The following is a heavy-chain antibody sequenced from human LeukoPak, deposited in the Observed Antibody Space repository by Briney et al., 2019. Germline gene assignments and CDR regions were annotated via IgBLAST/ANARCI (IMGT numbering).Heavy chain of an antibody. D-gene: IGHD3-16*02. CDR1: GFTFSSYS. Sequence: PGGSLRLSCAASGFTFSSYSMNWVRQAPGKGLEWVGRIKSKADGGTTEYAASVKGRFTISRDDSKSIAYLQMNSLKTEDTAVYYCTRDRLRDYVWGSYRYPDYWGQGTLVTVSS. V-gene: IGHV3-49*04. CDR3: TRDRLRDYVWGSYRYPDY. J-gene: IGHJ4*02. CDR2: IKSKADGGTT.